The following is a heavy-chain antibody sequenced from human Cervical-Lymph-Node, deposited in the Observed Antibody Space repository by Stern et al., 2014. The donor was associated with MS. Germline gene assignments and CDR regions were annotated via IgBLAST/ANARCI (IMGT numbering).Heavy chain of an antibody. CDR3: AKDRGWLQPDY. D-gene: IGHD5-24*01. Sequence: QVQLVQSGGGVVQPGRSLRLSCVASGFTFSGYGMHWVRQAPGKGLEWVALISYDGTNTYYADSVKGRFTISRDNSKNTLYLQMNSLRAEDTAVNYCAKDRGWLQPDYWGQGTLVTVSS. J-gene: IGHJ4*02. CDR2: ISYDGTNT. V-gene: IGHV3-30*18. CDR1: GFTFSGYG.